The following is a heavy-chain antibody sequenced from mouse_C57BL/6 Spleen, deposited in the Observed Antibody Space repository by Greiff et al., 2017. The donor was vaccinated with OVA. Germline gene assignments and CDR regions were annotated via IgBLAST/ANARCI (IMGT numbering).Heavy chain of an antibody. Sequence: VQLQQSGAELARPGASVKLSCKASGYTFTSYGISWVKQRTGQGLEWIGEIYPRSGNTYYNEKFKGKATLTADKSSSTAYMELHSLTSEDSAVYFCARSGGYDGWYFDVWGTGTTVTVSS. V-gene: IGHV1-81*01. CDR2: IYPRSGNT. J-gene: IGHJ1*03. D-gene: IGHD2-2*01. CDR1: GYTFTSYG. CDR3: ARSGGYDGWYFDV.